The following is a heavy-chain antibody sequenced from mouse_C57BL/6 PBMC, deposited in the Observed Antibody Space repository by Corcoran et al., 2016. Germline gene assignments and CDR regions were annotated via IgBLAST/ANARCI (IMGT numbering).Heavy chain of an antibody. Sequence: QVQLQQPGAELVKPGASVKLSCKASGYTFTSYWLHWVKQSPGRGLEWIGRIEPNSGGTKYNAKFKSKSTLTVDKPSSTAYMQLSSLTSEDSAVYYCARSHSNYVGVYAMDYWGQGTSVTVSS. CDR1: GYTFTSYW. D-gene: IGHD2-5*01. V-gene: IGHV1-72*01. J-gene: IGHJ4*01. CDR2: IEPNSGGT. CDR3: ARSHSNYVGVYAMDY.